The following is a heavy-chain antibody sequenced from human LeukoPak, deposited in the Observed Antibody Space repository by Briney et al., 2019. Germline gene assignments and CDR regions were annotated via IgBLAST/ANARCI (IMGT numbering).Heavy chain of an antibody. CDR1: GFTFSNCA. Sequence: PGRSLRLSCAASGFTFSNCAMHWVRQAPGKGLEWVAVISYDGSNKYYADSVKGRFTISRDNSKNTLYLQMNSLRAEDTAVYYCAREGDIRTFDYWGQGTLVTVSS. D-gene: IGHD3-16*02. J-gene: IGHJ4*02. V-gene: IGHV3-30-3*01. CDR3: AREGDIRTFDY. CDR2: ISYDGSNK.